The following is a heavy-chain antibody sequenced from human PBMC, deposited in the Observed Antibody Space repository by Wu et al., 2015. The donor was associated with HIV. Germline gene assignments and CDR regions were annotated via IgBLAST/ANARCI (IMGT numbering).Heavy chain of an antibody. CDR2: INSKSGDT. D-gene: IGHD2/OR15-2a*01. Sequence: QVQLVQSGAEVKKPGASVKVSCKASGYTFTSYGISWVRQAPGQGLEWVAWINSKSGDTEYAQNFLGRVTLTRDTSINTAYMELSSLRSDDTALFYCARESLNKRGDFDYWAQGTLVIVSS. V-gene: IGHV1-18*01. CDR1: GYTFTSYG. CDR3: ARESLNKRGDFDY. J-gene: IGHJ4*02.